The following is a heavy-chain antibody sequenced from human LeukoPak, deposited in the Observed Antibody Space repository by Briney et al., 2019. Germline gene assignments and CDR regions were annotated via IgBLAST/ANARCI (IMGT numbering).Heavy chain of an antibody. CDR3: ARESGSYYMGTVDP. V-gene: IGHV4-59*12. D-gene: IGHD1-26*01. CDR1: GGSISSYY. J-gene: IGHJ5*02. CDR2: IYYSGST. Sequence: SETLSLTCTVSGGSISSYYWGWIRQPPGKGLEWIGYIYYSGSTNYNPSLKSRVTISVDTSKNQFSLKLSSVTAADTAVYYCARESGSYYMGTVDPWGXGTLVTVSS.